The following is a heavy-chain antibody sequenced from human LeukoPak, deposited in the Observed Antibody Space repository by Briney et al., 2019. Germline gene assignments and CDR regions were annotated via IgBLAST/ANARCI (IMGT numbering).Heavy chain of an antibody. D-gene: IGHD3-3*01. CDR3: ARESARITIFGVAPPAFDY. J-gene: IGHJ4*02. CDR2: ISSSSSYI. CDR1: GFTFSSYS. Sequence: PGGSLRLSCAASGFTFSSYSMTWVRQAPGKGLEWVSSISSSSSYIYYADSVKGRFTISRDNAKNSLYLQMNSLRAEDTAVYYCARESARITIFGVAPPAFDYWGQGTLVTVSS. V-gene: IGHV3-21*01.